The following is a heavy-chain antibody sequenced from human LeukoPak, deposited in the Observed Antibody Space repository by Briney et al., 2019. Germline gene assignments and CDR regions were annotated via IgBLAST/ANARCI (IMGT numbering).Heavy chain of an antibody. V-gene: IGHV4-61*02. Sequence: SQTLSLTCTVSGGSISSRAYYWTCLRQPAGKGLECIGRIHNSGSTYYNPSLKSRVTMSIDTSNNQFFLKLNSVTAADTAVYHCARDALTGSPNWFDPWGKGILVTVSS. CDR1: GGSISSRAYY. CDR2: IHNSGST. CDR3: ARDALTGSPNWFDP. D-gene: IGHD3-9*01. J-gene: IGHJ5*02.